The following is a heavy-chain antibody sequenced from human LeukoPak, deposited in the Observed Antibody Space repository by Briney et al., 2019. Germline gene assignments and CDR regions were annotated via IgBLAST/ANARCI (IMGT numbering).Heavy chain of an antibody. D-gene: IGHD3-9*01. CDR3: ARGHNILTGVYFDY. CDR2: IIPILGIT. J-gene: IGHJ4*02. V-gene: IGHV1-69*04. CDR1: GGTFSSYA. Sequence: RASVKVSCKASGGTFSSYAISWVRQAPGQGLEWMGRIIPILGITNYAHKIQGRVTITADKSTGTAYMDLSSLRSEDTAVYFCARGHNILTGVYFDYWGQGTLVTVSS.